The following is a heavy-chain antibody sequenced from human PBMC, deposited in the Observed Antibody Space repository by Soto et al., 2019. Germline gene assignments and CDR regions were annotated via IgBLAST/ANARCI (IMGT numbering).Heavy chain of an antibody. CDR2: IYHSGST. D-gene: IGHD6-19*01. J-gene: IGHJ6*02. CDR3: ARGGGQWPLYYYGMDV. CDR1: GGSISNSNW. V-gene: IGHV4-4*02. Sequence: QVQLQESGPGLVKPSGTLSLTCAVSGGSISNSNWWIWVRQPPGKGLEWIGEIYHSGSTNYNPSLKRRVTISVDKSKNQFSLKLSSVTAADTAVYYCARGGGQWPLYYYGMDVWGQGTTVTVSS.